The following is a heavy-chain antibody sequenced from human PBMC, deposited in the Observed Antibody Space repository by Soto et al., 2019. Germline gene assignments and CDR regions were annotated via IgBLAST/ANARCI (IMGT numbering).Heavy chain of an antibody. CDR3: VKVLARGVGVPRFYFDS. V-gene: IGHV3-23*01. J-gene: IGHJ4*02. CDR1: GFSFSKYA. Sequence: GGSLRLSCVASGFSFSKYAMIWVRQAPGKGQEWVSGITGSGGSIQYTASVKGRFTISRDNAKNTLYLHVNSLRAEDTAVYYCVKVLARGVGVPRFYFDSWGQGALVTASS. CDR2: ITGSGGSI. D-gene: IGHD2-2*01.